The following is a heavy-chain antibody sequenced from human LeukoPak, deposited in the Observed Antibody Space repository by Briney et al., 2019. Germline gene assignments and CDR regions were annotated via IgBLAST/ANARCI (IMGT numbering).Heavy chain of an antibody. J-gene: IGHJ6*02. D-gene: IGHD3-10*01. V-gene: IGHV3-30*03. CDR1: GFTFSSYG. CDR3: ARESGFGELFPYCMDV. Sequence: GRSLRLSCAASGFTFSSYGMHWVRQAPGKGLEWVAVMSYDGSNKYYADSVKGRFTISRDNSKNTLYLQMNSLRAEDTAVYYCARESGFGELFPYCMDVWGQGTTVTVSS. CDR2: MSYDGSNK.